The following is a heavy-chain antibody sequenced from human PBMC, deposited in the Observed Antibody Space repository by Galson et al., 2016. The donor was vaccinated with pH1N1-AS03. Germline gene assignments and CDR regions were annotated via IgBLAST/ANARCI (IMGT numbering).Heavy chain of an antibody. CDR1: GYTLTRYY. Sequence: SVKVSCKASGYTLTRYYMHWVRQAPGQGLEWMGIIDPSGGPTTYAPKFQGRITITTDTSTSTVYMGLVSLRSEDTAVYYCARRNYFDYWGQGTLVTVSS. J-gene: IGHJ4*02. D-gene: IGHD2/OR15-2a*01. CDR3: ARRNYFDY. CDR2: IDPSGGPT. V-gene: IGHV1-46*01.